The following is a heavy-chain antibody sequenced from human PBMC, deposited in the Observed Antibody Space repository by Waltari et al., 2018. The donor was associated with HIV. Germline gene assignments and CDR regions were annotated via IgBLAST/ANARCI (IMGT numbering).Heavy chain of an antibody. V-gene: IGHV3-7*01. D-gene: IGHD3-22*01. Sequence: EVQLVASGGGLVQPGVYLRPSCAASGFPFTTYWITWVRQAPGKGREWVANINQDESEKYYVDSLKGRFTISRDNAKNSLFRQMNSLRGEDTAVYYCAREALYDSSGYYFDYWGQGTLVTVSS. CDR3: AREALYDSSGYYFDY. CDR1: GFPFTTYW. J-gene: IGHJ4*02. CDR2: INQDESEK.